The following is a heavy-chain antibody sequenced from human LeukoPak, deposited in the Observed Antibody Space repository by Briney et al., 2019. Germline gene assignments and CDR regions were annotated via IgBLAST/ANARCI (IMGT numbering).Heavy chain of an antibody. CDR3: TRGHWGLQS. Sequence: SETLSLTCTVSGASVTDYYWSWIRQSPGRGLEWISYIHHSGNSDYNPSLRSRVTTSLDTTKNQFSLNLISVTAADTAVYYCTRGHWGLQSWSQGTLVTVSS. J-gene: IGHJ5*02. CDR2: IHHSGNS. D-gene: IGHD7-27*01. CDR1: GASVTDYY. V-gene: IGHV4-59*02.